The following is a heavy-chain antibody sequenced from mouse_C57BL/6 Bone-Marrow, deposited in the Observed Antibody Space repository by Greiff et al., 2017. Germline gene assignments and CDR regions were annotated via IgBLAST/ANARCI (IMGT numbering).Heavy chain of an antibody. CDR1: GYTFTSYC. Sequence: QVQLQQPGAELVKPGASVKLSCKASGYTFTSYCMHWVKQRPGQGLEWIGMIHPNSGSTNYNEKFKSKDTLTVDKSSSTAYMQLSSLTSEDSAVYYCARNLYDGYYWGQGTTLTVSS. V-gene: IGHV1-64*01. D-gene: IGHD2-3*01. CDR2: IHPNSGST. J-gene: IGHJ2*01. CDR3: ARNLYDGYY.